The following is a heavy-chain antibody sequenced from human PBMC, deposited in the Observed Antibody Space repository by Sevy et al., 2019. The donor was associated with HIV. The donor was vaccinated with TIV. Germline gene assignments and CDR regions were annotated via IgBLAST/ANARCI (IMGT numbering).Heavy chain of an antibody. V-gene: IGHV4-4*07. CDR1: SASFSAYY. CDR3: ARDDLVVGGGSNWFDP. CDR2: DSTSGST. D-gene: IGHD3-10*01. Sequence: SETLSLTCTVSSASFSAYYWSWIRQPAGKGLEWIGRDSTSGSTNYNPSLKSRVTMSLDTSKNPFSLKLSSVTAADTAIYYCARDDLVVGGGSNWFDPWGQGALVTVSS. J-gene: IGHJ5*02.